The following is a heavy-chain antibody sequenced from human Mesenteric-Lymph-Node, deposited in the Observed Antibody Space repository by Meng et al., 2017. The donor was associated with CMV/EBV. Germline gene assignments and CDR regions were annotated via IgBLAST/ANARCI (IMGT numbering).Heavy chain of an antibody. J-gene: IGHJ4*02. Sequence: GGSLRLSCAASGFTFSSYDMHWVRQAPGKGLEWVAFIRYDGSNKYYADSVKGRFTISRDNSKNTLYLQMNSLRAEDTAVYYCAKDLRNSIDYWGQGTLVTVSS. CDR2: IRYDGSNK. V-gene: IGHV3-30*02. D-gene: IGHD4-23*01. CDR3: AKDLRNSIDY. CDR1: GFTFSSYD.